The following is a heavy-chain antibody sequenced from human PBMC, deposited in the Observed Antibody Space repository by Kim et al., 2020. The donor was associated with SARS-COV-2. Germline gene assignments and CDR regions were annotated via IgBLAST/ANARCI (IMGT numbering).Heavy chain of an antibody. CDR3: VKDPGKARATVGVDV. D-gene: IGHD2-21*02. CDR2: MSYDESNQ. V-gene: IGHV3-30*18. Sequence: GGSLRLSCAASGFTFSNYGMHWVRQAPGKGLEWVPVMSYDESNQYYAASGKGRFTISRDKSKNTMFLQMNSLRAEDTAVYYWVKDPGKARATVGVDVWGQGATVTVS. CDR1: GFTFSNYG. J-gene: IGHJ6*02.